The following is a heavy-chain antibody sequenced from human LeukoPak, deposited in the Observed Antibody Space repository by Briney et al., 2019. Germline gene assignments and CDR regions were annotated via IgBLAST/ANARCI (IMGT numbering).Heavy chain of an antibody. Sequence: GGSLRLSCTASGFTFRSYAMSWVRQAPGKGLDWVSGINETGVYTYYADSVKGRFTISRDNSKNTLYLQMNSLRVEDTAVYYCVRDFRCSRGSCPLFDYWGQGTLVTVSS. J-gene: IGHJ4*02. CDR1: GFTFRSYA. V-gene: IGHV3-23*01. CDR2: INETGVYT. D-gene: IGHD2-15*01. CDR3: VRDFRCSRGSCPLFDY.